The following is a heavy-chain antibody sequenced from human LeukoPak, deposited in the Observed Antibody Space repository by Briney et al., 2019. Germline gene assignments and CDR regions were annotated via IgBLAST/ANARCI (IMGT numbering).Heavy chain of an antibody. D-gene: IGHD4-11*01. CDR2: ISGRGDKT. Sequence: QAGGSLRLSCAASGFTFSSYAMGWVRQAPGKGLEWVATISGRGDKTYGADSVKGRFSISRDNSKSALFLQMRGLRAEDTALYYCAKGEGLTTYSTFDYWGQGTLVTVSS. V-gene: IGHV3-23*01. CDR3: AKGEGLTTYSTFDY. J-gene: IGHJ4*02. CDR1: GFTFSSYA.